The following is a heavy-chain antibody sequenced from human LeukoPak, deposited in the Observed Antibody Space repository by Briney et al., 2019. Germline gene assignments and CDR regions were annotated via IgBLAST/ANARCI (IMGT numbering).Heavy chain of an antibody. CDR3: AANPYYYDSSGYLDY. J-gene: IGHJ4*02. CDR1: GFTFTSSA. V-gene: IGHV1-58*02. CDR2: IVVGSGNT. D-gene: IGHD3-22*01. Sequence: SVKVSCKAPGFTFTSSAMQWVRQARGQRLEWIGWIVVGSGNTNYAQKFQERVTITRDMSTSTAYMELSSLRSEDTAVYYCAANPYYYDSSGYLDYWGQGTLVTVSS.